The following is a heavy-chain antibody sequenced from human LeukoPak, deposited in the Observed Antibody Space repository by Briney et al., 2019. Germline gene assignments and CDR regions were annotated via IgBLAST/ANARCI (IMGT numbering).Heavy chain of an antibody. J-gene: IGHJ4*02. CDR3: ATQPIAAAGYY. CDR2: INTNTGNP. Sequence: ASVKVSCKASGYTFTSYVMNWVRQAPGQGLGWMGWINTNTGNPTYAQGFTGRFVFSLDTSVSTAYLQISSLKAEDTAVYYCATQPIAAAGYYWGQGTLVTVSS. V-gene: IGHV7-4-1*02. D-gene: IGHD6-13*01. CDR1: GYTFTSYV.